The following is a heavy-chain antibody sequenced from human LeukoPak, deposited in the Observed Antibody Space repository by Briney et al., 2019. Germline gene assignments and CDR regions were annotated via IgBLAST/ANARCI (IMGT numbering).Heavy chain of an antibody. CDR3: LRSRAGEVTAPYY. V-gene: IGHV3-43*02. CDR2: VNGDGGSS. CDR1: GFTFDDYS. J-gene: IGHJ4*02. Sequence: GGSLRLTCAVSGFTFDDYSIHWVRQALGKGLEWVSVVNGDGGSSFYADSAKGRFTVSRDNSKNSLHLQMNSLRTEDSALYYCLRSRAGEVTAPYYWGQGTLVTVSS. D-gene: IGHD2-21*02.